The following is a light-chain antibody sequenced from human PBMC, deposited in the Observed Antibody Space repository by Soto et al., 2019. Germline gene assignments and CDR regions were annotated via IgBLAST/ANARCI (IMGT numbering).Light chain of an antibody. CDR1: SSDVGGYNY. J-gene: IGLJ1*01. CDR2: EVS. CDR3: SSYAGSNNYV. Sequence: QSALTQPPSASGSPGQSVTISCTGTSSDVGGYNYVSWYQQHPGKAPKLMIYEVSKRRSGVPDRFSGSKSGNTASLTVSWLQSEDEADYYCSSYAGSNNYVFGTGTKVTVL. V-gene: IGLV2-8*01.